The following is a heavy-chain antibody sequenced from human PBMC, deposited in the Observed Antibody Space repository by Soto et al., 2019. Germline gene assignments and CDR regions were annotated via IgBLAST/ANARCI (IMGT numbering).Heavy chain of an antibody. CDR2: ISGGGGST. CDR3: VKGSSAYRPYYFDY. V-gene: IGHV3-23*01. Sequence: EVPLLESGGGLVQPGGSLRLSCVASGFTFGTSAMSWVRQAPGKVLEWVSAISGGGGSTYYADSVEGRFTIPRDNSKTTLYLQMNSLRADDTAVYYCVKGSSAYRPYYFDYCGQGSLVTVSS. D-gene: IGHD3-16*01. J-gene: IGHJ4*02. CDR1: GFTFGTSA.